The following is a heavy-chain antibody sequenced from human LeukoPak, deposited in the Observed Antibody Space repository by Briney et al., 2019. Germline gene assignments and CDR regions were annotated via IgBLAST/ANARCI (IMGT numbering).Heavy chain of an antibody. CDR2: INPSGGST. CDR3: ARRTALMGPASYFDY. CDR1: GYTFTSYY. V-gene: IGHV1-46*01. Sequence: GASVKVSCKASGYTFTSYYMHWVRQAPGQGLEWMGIINPSGGSTSYAQKFQGRVTMTRDTSTSTVYMELSSLRSEDTAVYYCARRTALMGPASYFDYWGQGTLVTVSS. J-gene: IGHJ4*02. D-gene: IGHD1-1*01.